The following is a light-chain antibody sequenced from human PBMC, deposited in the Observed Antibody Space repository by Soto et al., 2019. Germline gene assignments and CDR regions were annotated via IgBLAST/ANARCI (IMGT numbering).Light chain of an antibody. CDR1: QSISSY. Sequence: DIQMTQSPSTLPASVGDTVTITFGASQSISSYLNWYQQKPGKAPKLLIYAASSLQSGVPSRFSGSGSGTDFTLTISSLQPEDFATYYCQQSYSTPLTFGGGTKVDI. V-gene: IGKV1-39*01. CDR2: AAS. CDR3: QQSYSTPLT. J-gene: IGKJ4*01.